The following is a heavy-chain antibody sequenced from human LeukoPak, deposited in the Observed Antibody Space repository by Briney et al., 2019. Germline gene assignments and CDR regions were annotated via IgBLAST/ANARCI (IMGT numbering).Heavy chain of an antibody. CDR2: IIPIFGTA. CDR3: ARDMNPTYYYDSSGYYPDLDY. J-gene: IGHJ4*02. CDR1: GGTFSSYA. D-gene: IGHD3-22*01. Sequence: SVKVSCTASGGTFSSYAISWVRQAPGQGLEWMGGIIPIFGTANYAQKFQGRVTITADESTSTAYMELSSLRSEDTAVYYCARDMNPTYYYDSSGYYPDLDYWGQGTLVTVSS. V-gene: IGHV1-69*01.